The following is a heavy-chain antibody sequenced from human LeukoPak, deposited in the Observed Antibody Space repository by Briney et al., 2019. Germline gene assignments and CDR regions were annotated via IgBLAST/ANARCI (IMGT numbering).Heavy chain of an antibody. CDR2: ISSSSSYI. CDR1: GGSFSGYY. J-gene: IGHJ4*02. V-gene: IGHV3-21*01. Sequence: PSETLSLTCAVYGGSFSGYYWSWIRQPPGKGLEWVSSISSSSSYIYYADSVKGRFTISRDNAKNSLYLQMNSLRAEDTAVYYCARGPIYSSSSCCLYWGQGTLVTVSS. CDR3: ARGPIYSSSSCCLY. D-gene: IGHD6-6*01.